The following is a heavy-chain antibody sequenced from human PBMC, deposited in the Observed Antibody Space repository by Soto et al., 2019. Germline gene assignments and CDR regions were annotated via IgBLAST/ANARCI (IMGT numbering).Heavy chain of an antibody. CDR1: GFTFSSYS. CDR2: ISSSSSTI. Sequence: EVQLVESGGGLVQPGGSLRLSCAASGFTFSSYSMNWVRQAPGKGREWVSYISSSSSTIYYADSLKVRFTISRDNAKNSLYLQMNSLRDEDTAVYYCARENYGDYLNWFDPWGQGTLVTVSS. J-gene: IGHJ5*02. V-gene: IGHV3-48*02. CDR3: ARENYGDYLNWFDP. D-gene: IGHD4-17*01.